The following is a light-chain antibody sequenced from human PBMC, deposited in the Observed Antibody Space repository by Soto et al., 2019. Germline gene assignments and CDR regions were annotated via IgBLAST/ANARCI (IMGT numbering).Light chain of an antibody. J-gene: IGKJ2*01. CDR3: QQHGGSPPYT. CDR2: GTS. CDR1: QTVHSSF. V-gene: IGKV3-20*01. Sequence: EVVLTQSPGTLSLSPGDRATVSYRASQTVHSSFFAWYQQKGGQAPRLLIYGTSNRAAGIPDRFSGHGSGTDFTLTIDGLEPEDFAMYFCQQHGGSPPYTFGRGTRVEI.